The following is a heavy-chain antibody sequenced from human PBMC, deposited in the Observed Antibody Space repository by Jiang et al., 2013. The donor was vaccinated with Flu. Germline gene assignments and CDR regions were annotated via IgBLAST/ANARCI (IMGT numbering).Heavy chain of an antibody. CDR2: ISVYNGIP. CDR1: GYTFAYHG. J-gene: IGHJ4*02. D-gene: IGHD1-26*01. CDR3: ARDHRGRGAAEY. Sequence: VSCKASGYTFAYHGISWVRQAPGQGLEWMGWISVYNGIPKYAERVQGRVIMTTDISTNTAYMELRSLTSDDTAVYYCARDHRGRGAAEYWGQGTLVAVST. V-gene: IGHV1-18*04.